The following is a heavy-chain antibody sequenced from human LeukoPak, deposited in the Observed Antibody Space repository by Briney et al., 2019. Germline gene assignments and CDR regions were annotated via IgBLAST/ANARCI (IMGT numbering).Heavy chain of an antibody. V-gene: IGHV3-30*18. CDR2: ISYDGSNK. Sequence: PGGSLRLSCAASGFTFSSYGMHWVRQAPGKGLEWVAVISYDGSNKYYADSVKGRFTISRDNSKNTLYLQMNSLRAEDTAVYYCAKLLPIVVVTADAFDIWGQGTMVTVSS. D-gene: IGHD2-21*02. CDR1: GFTFSSYG. J-gene: IGHJ3*02. CDR3: AKLLPIVVVTADAFDI.